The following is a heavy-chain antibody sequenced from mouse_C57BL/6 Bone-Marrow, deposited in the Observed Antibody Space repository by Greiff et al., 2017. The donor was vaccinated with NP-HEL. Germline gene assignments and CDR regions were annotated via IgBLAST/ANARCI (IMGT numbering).Heavy chain of an antibody. CDR2: ISNGGGST. Sequence: DVKLVESGGGLVQPGGSLKLSCAASGFTFSDYYMYWDRQTPEKRLEWVAYISNGGGSTYYPDTVKGRFTISRDNAKNTLYLQMSRLKSEDTAMYYCARQNFDYWGQGTTLTVSS. V-gene: IGHV5-12*01. J-gene: IGHJ2*01. CDR3: ARQNFDY. CDR1: GFTFSDYY.